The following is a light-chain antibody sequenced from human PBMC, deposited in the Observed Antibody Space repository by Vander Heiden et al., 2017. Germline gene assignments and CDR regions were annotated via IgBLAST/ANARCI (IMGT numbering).Light chain of an antibody. CDR1: QSISSY. CDR2: ATS. Sequence: DIQMTQSPSSLSASVGDRVTITCRASQSISSYLNWYQQKPGKAPKLLIYATSSLQSGVPSRFRGRGSGTDFTLTISSLQPEDFATYYCQQSYDSLWTFGQGTKVEIK. V-gene: IGKV1-39*01. CDR3: QQSYDSLWT. J-gene: IGKJ1*01.